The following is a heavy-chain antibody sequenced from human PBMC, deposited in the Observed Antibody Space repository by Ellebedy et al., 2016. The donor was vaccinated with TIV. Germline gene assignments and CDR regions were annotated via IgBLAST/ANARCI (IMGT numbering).Heavy chain of an antibody. CDR2: ITSSSSHV. J-gene: IGHJ4*02. V-gene: IGHV3-21*06. D-gene: IGHD5-18*01. Sequence: GESLKISXAASGFTFSNYWMSWVRQAPGKGLEWVGFITSSSSHVYYADSVKGRFTISRDNARNSLYLQMNSLRVEDTAVYYCARDPDTASKIDYWGQGTLVTVSS. CDR1: GFTFSNYW. CDR3: ARDPDTASKIDY.